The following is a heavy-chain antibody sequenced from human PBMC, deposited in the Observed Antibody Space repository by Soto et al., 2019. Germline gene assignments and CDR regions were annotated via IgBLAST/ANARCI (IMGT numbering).Heavy chain of an antibody. Sequence: SVKVSCKASGGTFSSYAISWVRQAPGQGLEWMGGIIPIFGTANYAQKFQGRVTITADESTSTAYMELSSLRSEDTAVYYCARALTYYYDSSGYYWFDPWAQGTLVTVSS. D-gene: IGHD3-22*01. CDR1: GGTFSSYA. V-gene: IGHV1-69*13. CDR3: ARALTYYYDSSGYYWFDP. CDR2: IIPIFGTA. J-gene: IGHJ5*02.